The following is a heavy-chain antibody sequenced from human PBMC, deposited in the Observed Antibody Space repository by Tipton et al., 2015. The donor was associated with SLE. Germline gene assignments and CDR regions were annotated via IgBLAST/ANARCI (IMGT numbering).Heavy chain of an antibody. D-gene: IGHD6-19*01. CDR1: DASISSYS. CDR3: ARHHGSGWLYGLDV. Sequence: LRLSCTVSDASISSYSWSWIRQPPGKGLEWIGYIYYSGSTNYNPSLKSRVTISLDASKNQLSLKLSSVTAADTAVYYCARHHGSGWLYGLDVWGQGTTVTVSS. V-gene: IGHV4-59*08. J-gene: IGHJ6*02. CDR2: IYYSGST.